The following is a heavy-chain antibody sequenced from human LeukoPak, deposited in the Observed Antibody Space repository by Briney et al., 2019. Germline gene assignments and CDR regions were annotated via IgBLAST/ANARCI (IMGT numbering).Heavy chain of an antibody. J-gene: IGHJ4*02. CDR3: VRDWNRYAY. CDR2: TYYRGTT. D-gene: IGHD1-1*01. V-gene: IGHV4-59*12. Sequence: SETLSLTCTVSGGSISSYYWSWIRQPPGKGLEWIGSTYYRGTTYYNPSLKSRVTISVDTSKNQFSLQLSSVTAADTAVYYCVRDWNRYAYWGQGTLVTVSS. CDR1: GGSISSYY.